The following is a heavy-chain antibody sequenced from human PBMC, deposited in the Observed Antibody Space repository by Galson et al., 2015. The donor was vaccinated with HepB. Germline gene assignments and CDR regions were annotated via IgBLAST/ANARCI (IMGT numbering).Heavy chain of an antibody. Sequence: SLRLSCAASGFTFDDYAIHWVRQAPGKGLEWASGISWNSGSIGYADSVKGRFTISRDNAKNSLYLQMNSLRPEDTALYYCAKVYTSSWYYYGMDVWGQGTTVTVSS. CDR1: GFTFDDYA. D-gene: IGHD6-13*01. V-gene: IGHV3-9*01. CDR3: AKVYTSSWYYYGMDV. J-gene: IGHJ6*02. CDR2: ISWNSGSI.